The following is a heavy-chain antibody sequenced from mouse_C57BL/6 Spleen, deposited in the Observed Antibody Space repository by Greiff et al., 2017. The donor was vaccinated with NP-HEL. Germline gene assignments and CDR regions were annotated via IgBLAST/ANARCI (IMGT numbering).Heavy chain of an antibody. Sequence: DVQLVESGEGLVKPGGSLKLSCAASGFTFSSYAMSWVRQTPEKRLEWVAYISSGGDYIYYADTVKGRFTISRDNARNTLYLQMSSLKSEDTAMYYCTRPSSSSSYFDYWGQGTTLTVSS. CDR2: ISSGGDYI. V-gene: IGHV5-9-1*02. J-gene: IGHJ2*01. CDR1: GFTFSSYA. CDR3: TRPSSSSSYFDY. D-gene: IGHD1-1*01.